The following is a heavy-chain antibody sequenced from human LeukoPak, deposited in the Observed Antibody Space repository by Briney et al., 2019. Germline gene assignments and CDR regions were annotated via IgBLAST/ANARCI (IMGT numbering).Heavy chain of an antibody. Sequence: PGGSLRLSCAASGFTFSSYAMSWVRQAPGKGLEWVAVIWYDGSNKYYADSVKGRFTISRDNSQNTLYLQMNSLRVEDTAVYSCARCGANDNSGYCAYDIWGQGTMVTVSS. CDR2: IWYDGSNK. CDR1: GFTFSSYA. J-gene: IGHJ3*02. V-gene: IGHV3-33*08. D-gene: IGHD3-22*01. CDR3: ARCGANDNSGYCAYDI.